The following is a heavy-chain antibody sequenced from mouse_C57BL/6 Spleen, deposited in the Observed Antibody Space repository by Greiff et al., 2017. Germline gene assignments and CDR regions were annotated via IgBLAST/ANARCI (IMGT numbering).Heavy chain of an antibody. Sequence: VKLMESGAELVKPGASVKISCKASGYAFSSYWMNWVKQRPGKGLEWIGQIYPGDGDTNYNGKFKGKATLTADKSSSTAYMQLSSLTSEDSAVYFCARDYYYGSSSYAMDYWGQGTSVTVSS. CDR2: IYPGDGDT. J-gene: IGHJ4*01. V-gene: IGHV1-80*01. CDR3: ARDYYYGSSSYAMDY. CDR1: GYAFSSYW. D-gene: IGHD1-1*01.